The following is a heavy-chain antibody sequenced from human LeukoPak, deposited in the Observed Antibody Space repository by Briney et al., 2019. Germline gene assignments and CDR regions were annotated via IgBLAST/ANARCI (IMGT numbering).Heavy chain of an antibody. CDR3: ARRSNPPGRIDH. Sequence: SVKVSCKASGGTFSSYAISWVRQAPGQGLEWMGGIIPIFGTANYAQKFQGRVTITADESTSTAYMELSSLKGEDTAVYYCARRSNPPGRIDHWGQGTLVTVSS. V-gene: IGHV1-69*13. J-gene: IGHJ4*02. CDR2: IIPIFGTA. D-gene: IGHD1-14*01. CDR1: GGTFSSYA.